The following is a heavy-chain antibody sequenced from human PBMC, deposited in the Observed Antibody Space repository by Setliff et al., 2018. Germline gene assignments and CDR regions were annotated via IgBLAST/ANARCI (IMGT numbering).Heavy chain of an antibody. CDR3: ATLKSYGDYGRYWYFDL. V-gene: IGHV4-34*01. D-gene: IGHD4-17*01. CDR2: INHSAST. Sequence: PSETLSLTCAASGGSFSDYYWTWIRQPPGKGLEWIGEINHSASTNYNPSLKSRVTISVDTSKNQFSLKVTSVAAADTAVYYCATLKSYGDYGRYWYFDLWGRGTLVTVSS. CDR1: GGSFSDYY. J-gene: IGHJ2*01.